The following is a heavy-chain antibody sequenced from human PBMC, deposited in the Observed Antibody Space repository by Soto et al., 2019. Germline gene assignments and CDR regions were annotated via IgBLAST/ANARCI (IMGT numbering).Heavy chain of an antibody. CDR2: LIPVLGIA. Sequence: QVQLVQSGAEVQKPGSSVKVSCKASGGTFSSYTISWVRQAPGQGFEWMGWLIPVLGIANYAQKYKGRVKIHAHKYTRAARMAGGSLVSEGPGVYYWARDLRVAGPLDYWGPGTLVPV. J-gene: IGHJ4*02. CDR1: GGTFSSYT. CDR3: ARDLRVAGPLDY. V-gene: IGHV1-69*08. D-gene: IGHD6-19*01.